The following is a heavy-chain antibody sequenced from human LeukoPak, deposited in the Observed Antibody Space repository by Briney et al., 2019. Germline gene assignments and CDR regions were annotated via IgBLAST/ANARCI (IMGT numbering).Heavy chain of an antibody. CDR3: ARRSSGWYYFDY. CDR2: ISAYNGNT. Sequence: ASVKVSCKASGYTFTSYDINWVRQAPGQGLEWMGWISAYNGNTNYAQKLQGRVTMTTDTSTSTAYMELRSLRSDDTAVYYCARRSSGWYYFDYWGQGTLVTVSS. J-gene: IGHJ4*02. CDR1: GYTFTSYD. D-gene: IGHD6-19*01. V-gene: IGHV1-18*01.